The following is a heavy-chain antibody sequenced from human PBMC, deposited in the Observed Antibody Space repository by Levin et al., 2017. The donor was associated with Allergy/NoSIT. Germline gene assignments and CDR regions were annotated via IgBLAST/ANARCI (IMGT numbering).Heavy chain of an antibody. CDR1: GFTFSIYA. Sequence: TGGSLRLSFAASGFTFSIYAMSWVRQAPGKGLELVSVISGSGGFTNYAESVKGRFTISRDNSKNTVYLQMNSLRAEDTAVYFCAKGDSSGPMGYYFDFWGQGALVTVSS. V-gene: IGHV3-23*01. CDR2: ISGSGGFT. J-gene: IGHJ4*02. CDR3: AKGDSSGPMGYYFDF. D-gene: IGHD5-18*01.